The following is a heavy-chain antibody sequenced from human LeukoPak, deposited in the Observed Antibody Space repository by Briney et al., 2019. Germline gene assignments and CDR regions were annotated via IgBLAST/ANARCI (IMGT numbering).Heavy chain of an antibody. CDR2: IYYSGST. D-gene: IGHD6-6*01. CDR3: ARPLQLVLTDWYFDL. Sequence: KPSETLSLTCTVSGGSISSSSYYWGWIRQPPGKGLEWIGSIYYSGSTYYNPSLKSRVTISVDTSKNQFSLKLSSVTAADTAVYYCARPLQLVLTDWYFDLWGRGTLVTVSS. CDR1: GGSISSSSYY. J-gene: IGHJ2*01. V-gene: IGHV4-39*01.